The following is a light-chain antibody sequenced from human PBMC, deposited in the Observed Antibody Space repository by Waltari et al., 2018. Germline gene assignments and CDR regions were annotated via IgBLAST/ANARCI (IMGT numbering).Light chain of an antibody. Sequence: QLVLTQSPSASASLAASVKLTCTLSSGHSSYAIAWPQQQPEKGPRYLMKLNSDGSHSKGDGIPDRFSGSSSGAERYLTISSLQSEDEADYYCQTWGTGPWVFGGGTKLTVL. V-gene: IGLV4-69*01. CDR1: SGHSSYA. CDR2: LNSDGSH. J-gene: IGLJ3*02. CDR3: QTWGTGPWV.